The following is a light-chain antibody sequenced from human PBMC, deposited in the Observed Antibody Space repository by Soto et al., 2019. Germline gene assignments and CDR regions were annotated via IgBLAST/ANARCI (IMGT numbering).Light chain of an antibody. J-gene: IGLJ3*02. V-gene: IGLV2-23*02. CDR2: EAS. Sequence: QSVLTQPASVSGSPGQSITISCTGTSSDIGSYNLVSWYQQHPGKAPKLMIYEASKRPSGVSNRFSGSKSGNTASLTISGLRSEAEADYFCSSYAGSSTFVVFGGGTKVTVL. CDR3: SSYAGSSTFVV. CDR1: SSDIGSYNL.